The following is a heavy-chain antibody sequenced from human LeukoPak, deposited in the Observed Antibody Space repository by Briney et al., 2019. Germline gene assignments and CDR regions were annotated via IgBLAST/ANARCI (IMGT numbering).Heavy chain of an antibody. CDR2: IWYDGSNK. CDR1: GFTFSKAW. V-gene: IGHV3-33*08. D-gene: IGHD3-22*01. J-gene: IGHJ3*02. Sequence: GGSLRLSCAASGFTFSKAWMNWVRQAPGKGLEWVAVIWYDGSNKYYADSVKGRFTISRDNSKNTLYLQMNSLRAEDTAVYYCARQYDSSGYYYLVSAFDIWGQGTMVTVSS. CDR3: ARQYDSSGYYYLVSAFDI.